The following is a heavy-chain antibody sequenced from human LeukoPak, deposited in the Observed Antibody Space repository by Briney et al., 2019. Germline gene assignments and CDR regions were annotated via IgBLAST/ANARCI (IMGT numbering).Heavy chain of an antibody. CDR3: AKGWSFDI. CDR2: IKQDGTEK. D-gene: IGHD2-15*01. J-gene: IGHJ3*02. V-gene: IGHV3-7*01. Sequence: GGSLRLSCVASGFTFSTFWMTWVRQALGKVLEWVANIKQDGTEKYYVDSVKGRFTISRDNAKNSLYVQMDSLRAEDTAVYYCAKGWSFDIQGQGTMVTVTS. CDR1: GFTFSTFW.